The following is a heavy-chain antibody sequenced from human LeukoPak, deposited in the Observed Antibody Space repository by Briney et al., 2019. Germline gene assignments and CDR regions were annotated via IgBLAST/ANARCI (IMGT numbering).Heavy chain of an antibody. CDR3: ARGDSTGAFDI. Sequence: SETLSLTCAVYGGSFSGYYWSWIRQPPGKGLEWIGGINHSGRTNYNPSLKSRVTISVDTSKNQFSLKLSSVTAADTAVYYCARGDSTGAFDIWGQGTMVTVS. CDR2: INHSGRT. CDR1: GGSFSGYY. J-gene: IGHJ3*02. V-gene: IGHV4-34*01. D-gene: IGHD3-3*01.